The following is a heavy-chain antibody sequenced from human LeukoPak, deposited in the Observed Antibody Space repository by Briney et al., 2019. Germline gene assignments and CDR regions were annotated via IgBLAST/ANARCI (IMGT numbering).Heavy chain of an antibody. Sequence: GGSLRLSCAASGFTFSSYAMSWVRQAPGKGLEWVSAISGSGGSTYYADSVKGRFTISRDNSKNTLYLQMNSLRAEDTAIYYCAKRRADYYGSGRGLNYFDYWGQGTLVTVSS. CDR1: GFTFSSYA. D-gene: IGHD3-10*01. V-gene: IGHV3-23*01. CDR3: AKRRADYYGSGRGLNYFDY. CDR2: ISGSGGST. J-gene: IGHJ4*02.